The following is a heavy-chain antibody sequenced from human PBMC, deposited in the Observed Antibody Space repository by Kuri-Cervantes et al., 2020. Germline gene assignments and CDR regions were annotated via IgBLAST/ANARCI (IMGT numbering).Heavy chain of an antibody. J-gene: IGHJ6*02. CDR1: GGSISSYD. Sequence: ESLKISCTVSGGSISSYDWSWIRQPPGKGLEWIGYICYSGSTNDNPSLKSRVTISVDTSKNQFSLKLSSVTAADTAVYYCARCDDRLYSSSWYLDVWGQGTTVTVSS. V-gene: IGHV4-59*12. D-gene: IGHD6-13*01. CDR3: ARCDDRLYSSSWYLDV. CDR2: ICYSGST.